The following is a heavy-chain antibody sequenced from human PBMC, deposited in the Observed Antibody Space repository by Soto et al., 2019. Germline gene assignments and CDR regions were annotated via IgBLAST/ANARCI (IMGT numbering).Heavy chain of an antibody. Sequence: GGSLRLSCAASGFTFSSYWMHWVRQAPGKGLVWVSRINSDGSSTSYADSVKGRFTISRDNAKNTLYLQMNSLRAEDTAVYYCARETTVTTSSWAGNWFDPWGQGTLVTVSS. D-gene: IGHD4-4*01. CDR3: ARETTVTTSSWAGNWFDP. J-gene: IGHJ5*02. CDR2: INSDGSST. V-gene: IGHV3-74*01. CDR1: GFTFSSYW.